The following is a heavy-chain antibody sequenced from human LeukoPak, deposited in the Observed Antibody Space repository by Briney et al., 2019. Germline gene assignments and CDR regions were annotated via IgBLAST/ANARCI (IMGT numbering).Heavy chain of an antibody. D-gene: IGHD1-1*01. J-gene: IGHJ5*02. CDR2: ITSDGSST. V-gene: IGHV3-74*01. Sequence: GGSLRLSCAASGFTFSSYWMHWVRQAPGKGLVWVSRITSDGSSTLYANSVKGRFTISRDNTKNTLYLQMNSLTAEDTAVYYCARSPTTGNNWFDPWGQGTLVTVSS. CDR1: GFTFSSYW. CDR3: ARSPTTGNNWFDP.